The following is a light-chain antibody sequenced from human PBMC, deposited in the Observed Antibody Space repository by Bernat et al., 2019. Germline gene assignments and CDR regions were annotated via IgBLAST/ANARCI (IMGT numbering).Light chain of an antibody. CDR3: QQYYSNPYT. CDR1: QSVLYTSNNKNY. J-gene: IGKJ2*01. CDR2: GPS. Sequence: DIVMTQSPDSLAVSLGERATINCKSSQSVLYTSNNKNYLAWYQQKPGHPLKCLFHGPSIGESGVPDRFSGSGSGTDFILTIRSLQAEDVADYYCQQYYSNPYTFGQGTKLEIK. V-gene: IGKV4-1*01.